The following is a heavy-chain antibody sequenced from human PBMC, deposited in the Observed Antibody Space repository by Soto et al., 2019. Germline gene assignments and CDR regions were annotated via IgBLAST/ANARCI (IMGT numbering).Heavy chain of an antibody. Sequence: SVKVSCKASGGTFSSYAISWVRQAPGQGLEWMGGIIPIFGTANYAQKFQGRVAITADESTSTAYMELSSLRSEDTAVYYCAIRRAYSSGWYDYFDYWGKGTMVTVSS. J-gene: IGHJ4*02. CDR3: AIRRAYSSGWYDYFDY. CDR2: IIPIFGTA. V-gene: IGHV1-69*13. CDR1: GGTFSSYA. D-gene: IGHD6-19*01.